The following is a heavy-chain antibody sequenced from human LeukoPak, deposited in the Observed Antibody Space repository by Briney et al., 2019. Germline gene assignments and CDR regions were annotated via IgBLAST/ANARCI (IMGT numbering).Heavy chain of an antibody. CDR3: ARLLGGVPATNGFDY. Sequence: RGESLKISCKGSGYSFTSYWIGWVRQLSGKGLERMGIIYPGDSDTRYSPSFQGQVTISADKSISTAYLQWSSLKASDTAMYYCARLLGGVPATNGFDYWGQGTLVTVSS. J-gene: IGHJ4*02. V-gene: IGHV5-51*01. CDR1: GYSFTSYW. D-gene: IGHD2-2*01. CDR2: IYPGDSDT.